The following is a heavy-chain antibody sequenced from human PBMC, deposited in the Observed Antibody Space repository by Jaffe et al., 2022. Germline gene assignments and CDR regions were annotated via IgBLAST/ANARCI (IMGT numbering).Heavy chain of an antibody. D-gene: IGHD4-17*01. CDR1: GFTFDDYA. CDR2: ISWNSGSI. J-gene: IGHJ4*02. Sequence: EVQLVESGGGLVQPGRSLRLSCAASGFTFDDYAMHWVRQAPGKGLEWVSAISWNSGSIGYADSVKGRFTISRDNAKNSLYLQMNSLRAEDTALYYCLRTGGRDGADYWGQGTLVTVSS. CDR3: LRTGGRDGADY. V-gene: IGHV3-9*01.